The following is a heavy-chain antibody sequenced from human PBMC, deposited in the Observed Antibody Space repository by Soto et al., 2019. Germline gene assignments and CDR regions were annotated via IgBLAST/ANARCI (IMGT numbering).Heavy chain of an antibody. J-gene: IGHJ4*02. V-gene: IGHV3-30*18. D-gene: IGHD3-16*01. CDR2: ISNDGSNK. Sequence: GGSLRLSCAASGFSLSTYGMHWVRQAPGKGLEWVAFISNDGSNKYYADSVKGRFTISRDNSKNTLYLQMNSLRSEDTAVYYCAKGFGKFWAFGCWGQGPLLTVSS. CDR1: GFSLSTYG. CDR3: AKGFGKFWAFGC.